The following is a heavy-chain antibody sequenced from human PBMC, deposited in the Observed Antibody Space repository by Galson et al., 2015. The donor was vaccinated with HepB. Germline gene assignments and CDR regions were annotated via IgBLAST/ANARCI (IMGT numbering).Heavy chain of an antibody. D-gene: IGHD6-6*01. Sequence: SLRLSCAASGFTFSSYGMHWVRQAPGKGLEWVAVIWDDGSNTYYADSVKGRFTISRDNSKNTLYLQMNSLRAEDTAVYYCASYSSSSHEAFDIWGQGTMVTVSS. CDR2: IWDDGSNT. CDR3: ASYSSSSHEAFDI. J-gene: IGHJ3*02. CDR1: GFTFSSYG. V-gene: IGHV3-33*01.